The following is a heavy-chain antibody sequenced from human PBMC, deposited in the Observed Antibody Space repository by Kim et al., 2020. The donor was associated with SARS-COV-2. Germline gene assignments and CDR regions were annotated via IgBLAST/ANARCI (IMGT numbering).Heavy chain of an antibody. D-gene: IGHD3-22*01. CDR3: VREGDDSSGLDAFDV. V-gene: IGHV3-13*01. J-gene: IGHJ3*01. CDR1: GFIFSKYD. Sequence: GGSLRLSCAASGFIFSKYDMHWVRQAPGKGLEWVSVLGIGGDIYYSGSVKGRFTISRENAKRSLYLQMNSLSAGDTAVYYCVREGDDSSGLDAFDVWGQGTMVTVSS. CDR2: LGIGGDI.